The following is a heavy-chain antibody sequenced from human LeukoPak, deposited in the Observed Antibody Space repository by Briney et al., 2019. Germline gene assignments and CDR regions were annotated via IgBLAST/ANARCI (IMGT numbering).Heavy chain of an antibody. Sequence: RTSETLSLTCSVPGGSISSYYWTWIRQPPGKGLEWIGYIYYSGSTNYNPSLKSRVTISVDTSKNQVSLKLNSVTAADTAVYYCATGGSSSWYYDYWGQGTLVTVSS. V-gene: IGHV4-59*08. J-gene: IGHJ4*02. CDR3: ATGGSSSWYYDY. CDR2: IYYSGST. D-gene: IGHD6-13*01. CDR1: GGSISSYY.